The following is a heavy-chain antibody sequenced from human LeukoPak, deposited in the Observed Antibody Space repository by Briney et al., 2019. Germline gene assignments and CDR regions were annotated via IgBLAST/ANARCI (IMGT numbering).Heavy chain of an antibody. Sequence: GGSLRLYCAASGFSFSDYAMTWIRQAPGKGLEWVSTISGTSGTTYYADYVKGRFTISRDNSKNTLYVQMNNLRVEDTAIYYCAKDNYYDTSGFYLDYWGLGTLVTVSS. CDR1: GFSFSDYA. J-gene: IGHJ4*02. CDR2: ISGTSGTT. V-gene: IGHV3-23*01. CDR3: AKDNYYDTSGFYLDY. D-gene: IGHD3-22*01.